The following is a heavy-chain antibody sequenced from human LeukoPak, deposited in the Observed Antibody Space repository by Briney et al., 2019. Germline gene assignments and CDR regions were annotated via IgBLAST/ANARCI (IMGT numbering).Heavy chain of an antibody. D-gene: IGHD6-19*01. CDR3: ATVYSSGWTDY. V-gene: IGHV3-30*03. Sequence: GRSLRLSCAASGFTFSSYGMHWVRQAPGKGLEWVAVISYDGSNKYYADSAKGRFTISRDNSKNTLYLQMNSLRAEDTAVYYCATVYSSGWTDYWGQGTLVTVSS. J-gene: IGHJ4*02. CDR1: GFTFSSYG. CDR2: ISYDGSNK.